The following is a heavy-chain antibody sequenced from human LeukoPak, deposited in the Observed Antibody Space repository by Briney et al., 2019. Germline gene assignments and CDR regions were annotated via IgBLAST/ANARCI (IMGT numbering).Heavy chain of an antibody. CDR2: ISAYNGNT. J-gene: IGHJ4*02. V-gene: IGHV1-18*01. Sequence: ASVKVSCKTSGYTFTSYGISWVRQAPGQGLEWLGWISAYNGNTNYAQKLQGRVTMTTDTSTSTTYMELRSLRSDDTAVYYCARDPTLPAAANVFDYWGQGTLVTVSS. CDR3: ARDPTLPAAANVFDY. D-gene: IGHD2-2*01. CDR1: GYTFTSYG.